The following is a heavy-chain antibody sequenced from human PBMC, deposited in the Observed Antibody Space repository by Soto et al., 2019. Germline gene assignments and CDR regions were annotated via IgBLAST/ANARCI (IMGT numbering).Heavy chain of an antibody. Sequence: QVQLVQSGAEEKKPGASVKVSCKASGYTFTSYAMHWVRQAPGQRLEWMGWINAGNGNTKYSQKFQGRVTITRDTAASTAYMALSSLRSEDTAVYYCAISSGYYYWDDYWGQGTLVTVSS. D-gene: IGHD3-22*01. V-gene: IGHV1-3*05. J-gene: IGHJ4*02. CDR3: AISSGYYYWDDY. CDR1: GYTFTSYA. CDR2: INAGNGNT.